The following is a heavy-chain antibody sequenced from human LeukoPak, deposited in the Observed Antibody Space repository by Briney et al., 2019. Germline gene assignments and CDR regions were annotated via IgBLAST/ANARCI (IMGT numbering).Heavy chain of an antibody. V-gene: IGHV3-48*03. CDR3: AELGITMIGGV. D-gene: IGHD3-10*02. J-gene: IGHJ6*04. Sequence: GGSLRLSCAASGFTFSSYEMSWVRQAPGKGLEWVSYISSSGSTIYYADSVKGRLTITRANANTSLYLPMNSLRAEDTAVYYWAELGITMIGGVWGKGTTVTISS. CDR1: GFTFSSYE. CDR2: ISSSGSTI.